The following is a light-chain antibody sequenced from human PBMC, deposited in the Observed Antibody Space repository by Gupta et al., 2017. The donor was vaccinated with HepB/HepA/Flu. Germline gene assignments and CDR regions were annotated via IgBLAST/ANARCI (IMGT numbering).Light chain of an antibody. CDR2: DVS. CDR1: SSDAGGYYY. Sequence: QSALTPPLSVSGSHGHSITIRSTRTSSDAGGYYYVSWYQQHPVKAPQLMIYDVSKRPSGVPDRVSGSKSGNTASLTISELQAEDEADYYGCSYAGSYTWVFGGGTKLTVL. V-gene: IGLV2-11*01. CDR3: CSYAGSYTWV. J-gene: IGLJ3*02.